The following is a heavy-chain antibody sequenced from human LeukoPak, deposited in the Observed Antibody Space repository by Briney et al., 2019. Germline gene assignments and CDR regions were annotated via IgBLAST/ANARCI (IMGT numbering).Heavy chain of an antibody. Sequence: SETLSLTCTVSGGSISSYYWSWIRQPAGKGLEWIGRIYTSGSTNYNPSLKSRVTMSVDTSKNQFSLKLSSVTAADTAVYYCARHASSGWYWYFDYLGQGTLVTVSS. CDR3: ARHASSGWYWYFDY. V-gene: IGHV4-4*07. CDR1: GGSISSYY. J-gene: IGHJ4*02. CDR2: IYTSGST. D-gene: IGHD6-19*01.